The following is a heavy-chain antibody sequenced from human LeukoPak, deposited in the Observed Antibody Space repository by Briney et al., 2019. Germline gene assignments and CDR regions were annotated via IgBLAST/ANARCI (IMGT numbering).Heavy chain of an antibody. CDR3: SRENGAFSPFGY. Sequence: PSETLSLTCSVAYGSINSYYWSWIRQPPGKGLEWIGYIYSSGRTTYNPSLKGRVTMSVDTSKNQFYLKLTSVTAADTAVYYCSRENGAFSPFGYWGQGTLVSVPS. J-gene: IGHJ4*02. CDR1: YGSINSYY. D-gene: IGHD2-8*01. CDR2: IYSSGRT. V-gene: IGHV4-59*13.